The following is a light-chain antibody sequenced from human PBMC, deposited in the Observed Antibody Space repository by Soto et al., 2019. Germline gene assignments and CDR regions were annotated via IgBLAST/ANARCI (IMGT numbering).Light chain of an antibody. V-gene: IGLV2-8*01. J-gene: IGLJ2*01. CDR2: EVD. CDR1: SSDVGDYKY. Sequence: QSALTQPPSASGSPGQSVTISCTGTSSDVGDYKYVSWYQQHPGKAPKLMIYEVDKRPSGVPDRFSGSKSGNTASLAVSGLQAEDEADYFCRSYAGSNVIFGGGTKLTVL. CDR3: RSYAGSNVI.